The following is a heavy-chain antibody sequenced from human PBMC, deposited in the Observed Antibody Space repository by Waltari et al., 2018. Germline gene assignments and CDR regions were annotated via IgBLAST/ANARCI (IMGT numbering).Heavy chain of an antibody. D-gene: IGHD7-27*01. Sequence: EVQLVVSGGGLVKPGGALGLSCGCSGFSLSSYSMNWARQATGKGLECVSSISSSTTYIHYADSVKGRFTISRDNAKNSLYLQMNSLRVEDTAVYYCVSGGWGFYFDYWGQGTVVTVSS. CDR2: ISSSTTYI. J-gene: IGHJ4*02. CDR1: GFSLSSYS. CDR3: VSGGWGFYFDY. V-gene: IGHV3-21*01.